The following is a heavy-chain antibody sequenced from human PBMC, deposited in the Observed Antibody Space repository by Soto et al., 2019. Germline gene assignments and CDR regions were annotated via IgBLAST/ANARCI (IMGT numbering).Heavy chain of an antibody. CDR3: ARKNTAGYMDV. CDR1: GGSISSSSYY. J-gene: IGHJ6*03. CDR2: IYYSGST. Sequence: SETLSLTCTVSGGSISSSSYYWVLIRQPPGKGLEWIGSIYYSGSTYYNPSLKSRVTISVDTSKNQFSLKLSSVTAADTAVYYCARKNTAGYMDVWGKGTTVTVSS. D-gene: IGHD5-18*01. V-gene: IGHV4-39*01.